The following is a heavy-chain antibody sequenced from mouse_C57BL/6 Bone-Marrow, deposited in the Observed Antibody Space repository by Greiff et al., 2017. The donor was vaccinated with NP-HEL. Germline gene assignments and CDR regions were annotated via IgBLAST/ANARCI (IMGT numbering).Heavy chain of an antibody. CDR3: TRARGLRYHYFDY. J-gene: IGHJ2*01. CDR1: GYTFTSYW. V-gene: IGHV1-5*01. D-gene: IGHD1-1*01. Sequence: DVKLQESGTVLARPGASVKMSCKTSGYTFTSYWMHWVKQRPGQGLEWIGAIYPGNSDTSYNQKFKGKAKLTAVTSASTAYMELSSLTNEDSAVYYCTRARGLRYHYFDYWGQGTTLTVSS. CDR2: IYPGNSDT.